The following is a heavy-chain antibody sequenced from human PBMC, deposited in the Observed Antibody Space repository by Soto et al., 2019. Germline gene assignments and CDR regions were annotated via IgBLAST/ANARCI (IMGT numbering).Heavy chain of an antibody. D-gene: IGHD2-21*01. CDR2: ISAYNGNT. J-gene: IGHJ6*02. V-gene: IGHV1-18*01. Sequence: EASVKVSCKASGYTFTSYAMHWVRQAPGQGLEWMGWISAYNGNTNYAQKLQGRVTMTTDTSTSTAYMELRSLRSDDTAVYYCASAEIFPSYYYGMDVWGQGTTVTVSS. CDR3: ASAEIFPSYYYGMDV. CDR1: GYTFTSYA.